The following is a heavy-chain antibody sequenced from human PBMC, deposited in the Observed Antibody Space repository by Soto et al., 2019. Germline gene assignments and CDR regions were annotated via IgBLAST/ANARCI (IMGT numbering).Heavy chain of an antibody. CDR2: IKSKTDGGTT. CDR1: GFTFSNAW. V-gene: IGHV3-15*07. CDR3: TTDIVLMVYAENFDY. D-gene: IGHD2-8*01. Sequence: GGSLRLSCAASGFTFSNAWMNWVRQAPGKGLEWVGRIKSKTDGGTTDYAAPVKGRFTISRDDSKNTLYLQMNSLKTEDTAVYYCTTDIVLMVYAENFDYWGTGTLVTVSS. J-gene: IGHJ4*02.